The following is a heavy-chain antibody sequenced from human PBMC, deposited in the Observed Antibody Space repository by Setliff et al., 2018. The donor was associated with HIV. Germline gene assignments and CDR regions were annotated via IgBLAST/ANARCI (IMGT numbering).Heavy chain of an antibody. CDR3: ARIRRYYYDSSGSVYGMDV. CDR1: GFTFSDYY. Sequence: GGSLRLSCAASGFTFSDYYLNWFRLAPGKGLEWISHITNTGSSTIYYADSVKGRFTISRDNAKNSLYLQMNSLRAEDTAVYYCARIRRYYYDSSGSVYGMDVWGQGTTVTVSS. J-gene: IGHJ6*02. D-gene: IGHD3-22*01. V-gene: IGHV3-11*04. CDR2: ITNTGSSTI.